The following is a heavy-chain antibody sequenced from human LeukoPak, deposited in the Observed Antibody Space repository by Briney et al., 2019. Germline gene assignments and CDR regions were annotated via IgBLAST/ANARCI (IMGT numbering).Heavy chain of an antibody. J-gene: IGHJ4*02. CDR1: GFTFSNYG. CDR2: VLRDGRRK. D-gene: IGHD2-2*03. CDR3: VKVDSSYYFDN. V-gene: IGHV3-30*18. Sequence: GGSLRLSCAASGFTFSNYGMNWVRQAPGKGPEWVALVLRDGRRKYYADSVKGRFTTSRDNSKKMMDLQMNSLRAEDTAVYHCVKVDSSYYFDNWGQGALVTVSS.